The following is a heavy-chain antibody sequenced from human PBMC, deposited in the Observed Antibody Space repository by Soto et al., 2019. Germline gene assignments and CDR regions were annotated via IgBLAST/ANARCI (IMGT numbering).Heavy chain of an antibody. J-gene: IGHJ6*02. CDR2: ISDTGGST. CDR3: LKGSPGESWYYYNGVDV. V-gene: IGHV3-64D*06. Sequence: XGCLRLSCSAWGFSFNKYGMHWVRQAPGTGLQYFSGISDTGGSTFHADSVKGRFTISRDDSKDTLFLQMSSLRAEDTAVYYCLKGSPGESWYYYNGVDVCGQRTTVTVSS. CDR1: GFSFNKYG. D-gene: IGHD3-10*01.